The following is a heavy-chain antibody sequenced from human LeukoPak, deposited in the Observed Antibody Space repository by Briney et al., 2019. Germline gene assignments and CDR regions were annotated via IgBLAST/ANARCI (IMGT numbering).Heavy chain of an antibody. J-gene: IGHJ5*01. CDR2: MNPNSGNT. V-gene: IGHV1-8*01. D-gene: IGHD5-24*01. Sequence: GASVKDSCKASGYTFTTYDINWARQATGQGLEWMGWMNPNSGNTGYAQKFQGRVTMTRNTSITTAYMELSRLRSDDTAVYYCARLDGLRGDSWGQGTLVTVSS. CDR1: GYTFTTYD. CDR3: ARLDGLRGDS.